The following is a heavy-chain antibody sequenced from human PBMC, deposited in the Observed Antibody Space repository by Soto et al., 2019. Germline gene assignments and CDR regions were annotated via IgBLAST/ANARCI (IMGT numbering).Heavy chain of an antibody. CDR2: ISSSGSSI. V-gene: IGHV3-11*01. CDR1: GFSLTGYY. J-gene: IGHJ5*02. D-gene: IGHD2-21*01. CDR3: AREGSYSSFDP. Sequence: PGGSLRLSCAASGFSLTGYYMSWFRQAPGKSLEWVSYISSSGSSIYYADSVKGRFIISRDDSKNSVHLQMNSLRAGDTAIYYCAREGSYSSFDPWGQGTQVTVSS.